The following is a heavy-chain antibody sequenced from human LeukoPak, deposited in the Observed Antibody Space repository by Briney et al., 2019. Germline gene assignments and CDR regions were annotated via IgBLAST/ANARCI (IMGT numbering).Heavy chain of an antibody. V-gene: IGHV1-8*01. D-gene: IGHD3-10*01. J-gene: IGHJ6*02. Sequence: ASVKVSCKASGYTFTSYDINWVRQATGQGLEWMGWMNPNSGNTGYAQKFQGRVTMTRNTSISTAYMELSSLRSEDTAVYYCARWGALLWFGGLYDYYYYGMDVWGQGTTVTVSS. CDR2: MNPNSGNT. CDR3: ARWGALLWFGGLYDYYYYGMDV. CDR1: GYTFTSYD.